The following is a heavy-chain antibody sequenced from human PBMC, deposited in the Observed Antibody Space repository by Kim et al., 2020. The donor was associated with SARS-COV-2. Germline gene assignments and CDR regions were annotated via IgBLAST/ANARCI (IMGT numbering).Heavy chain of an antibody. CDR2: ISSSSSYI. CDR3: ASMGLGRYSYGPLDAFDI. V-gene: IGHV3-21*01. J-gene: IGHJ3*02. D-gene: IGHD5-18*01. Sequence: GGSLRLSCAASGFTFSSYSMNWVRQAPGKGLEWVSSISSSSSYIYYADSVKGRFTISRDNAKNSLYLQMNSLRAEDTAVYYCASMGLGRYSYGPLDAFDIWGQGTMVTVSS. CDR1: GFTFSSYS.